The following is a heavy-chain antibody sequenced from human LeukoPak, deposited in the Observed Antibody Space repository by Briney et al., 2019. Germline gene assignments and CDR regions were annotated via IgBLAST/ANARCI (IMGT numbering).Heavy chain of an antibody. CDR2: MNPNSSNT. CDR3: ARANSYDDFWSGYYTSQYYFDY. D-gene: IGHD3-3*01. Sequence: GASVKVSCKASGYTFTSYDINWVRQATGQGLEWMGWMNPNSSNTGYAQKFQGRVTMTRNTSISTAYMELSSLRSEDTAVYYCARANSYDDFWSGYYTSQYYFDYWGQGTLVTVSS. V-gene: IGHV1-8*01. CDR1: GYTFTSYD. J-gene: IGHJ4*02.